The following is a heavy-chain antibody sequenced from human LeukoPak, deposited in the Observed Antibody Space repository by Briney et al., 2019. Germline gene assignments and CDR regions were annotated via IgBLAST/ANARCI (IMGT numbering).Heavy chain of an antibody. CDR2: ISSSSSYI. CDR3: ALTSTGVTIFGVPSLDY. Sequence: GGSLRLSCAASGFTFSSYSMNWVRQAPGKGLEWVSSISSSSSYIYYADSVKGRFTISRDNAKNSLYLQMNSLSAEDTAVYYCALTSTGVTIFGVPSLDYWGQGTLVTVSS. D-gene: IGHD3-3*01. J-gene: IGHJ4*02. CDR1: GFTFSSYS. V-gene: IGHV3-21*01.